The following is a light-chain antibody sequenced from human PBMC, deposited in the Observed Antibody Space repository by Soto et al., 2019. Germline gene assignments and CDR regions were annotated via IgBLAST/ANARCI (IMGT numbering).Light chain of an antibody. Sequence: DIQMTQSPSTLSASVGDRVTITCRASQSISYWLAWYQHKPGKAPKLLIYDASALESGVPSRFSGSGSGTDFTLTISSLQPEDFATYYCQQTYSTPLTFGGGTKVDI. CDR2: DAS. V-gene: IGKV1-5*01. CDR1: QSISYW. J-gene: IGKJ4*01. CDR3: QQTYSTPLT.